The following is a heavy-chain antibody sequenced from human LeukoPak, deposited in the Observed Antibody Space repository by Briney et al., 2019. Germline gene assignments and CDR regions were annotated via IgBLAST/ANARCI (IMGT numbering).Heavy chain of an antibody. CDR3: ARDGGYSSGYYRGLY. CDR2: INPTSGST. Sequence: ASVKLSCKASGYTFTSYFLHWVRQAPGQGLEWLGIINPTSGSTTYAQKFLGRVTVTRDRSTSTVYMELNSLRSEDTGVYYCARDGGYSSGYYRGLYWGQGTLVTVSS. J-gene: IGHJ4*02. CDR1: GYTFTSYF. D-gene: IGHD6-19*01. V-gene: IGHV1-46*01.